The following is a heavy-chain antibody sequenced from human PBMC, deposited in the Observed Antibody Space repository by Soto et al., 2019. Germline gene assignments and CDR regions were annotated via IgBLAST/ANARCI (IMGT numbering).Heavy chain of an antibody. V-gene: IGHV1-18*01. CDR1: GYTFTSYG. CDR2: ISSYNGDT. Sequence: QVQLVQSGAEVKKPGASVKVSCKASGYTFTSYGISWVRQAPGQGLEWMGWISSYNGDTNYAPKLQGRVTMTTDTSTSTAYMEVRSLRSDDTAVYYRARDLDSASYYRYWGQGTLVSVSS. D-gene: IGHD1-26*01. J-gene: IGHJ4*02. CDR3: ARDLDSASYYRY.